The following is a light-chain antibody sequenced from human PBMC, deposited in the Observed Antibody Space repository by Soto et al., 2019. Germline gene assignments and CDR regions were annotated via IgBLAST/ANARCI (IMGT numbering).Light chain of an antibody. J-gene: IGKJ1*01. Sequence: EIVLTQSPATLSSFPGDRVTLSCSASQAVNTRLAWYQHKPGQAPRLLIYLTSNRAAGIPARFSGSGSGTEFTLTISSLQSEDFAVYYCQQYNNWPPWTFGQGTKVDIK. V-gene: IGKV3D-15*01. CDR2: LTS. CDR1: QAVNTR. CDR3: QQYNNWPPWT.